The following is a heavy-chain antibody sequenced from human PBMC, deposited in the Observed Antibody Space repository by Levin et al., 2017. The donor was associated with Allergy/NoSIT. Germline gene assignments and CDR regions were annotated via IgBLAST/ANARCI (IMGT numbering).Heavy chain of an antibody. CDR2: IYWNENT. V-gene: IGHV2-5*01. CDR3: AYRPGGSSAYGPT. J-gene: IGHJ4*02. D-gene: IGHD5-12*01. CDR1: GFSFTTAGVG. Sequence: SGPTLVKPTQTLTLTCTFSGFSFTTAGVGVGWIRQPPGKALECLAFIYWNENTNYSPSLRTRRSITKDTSRNQVVLTMTNMDPVDTSTYYCAYRPGGSSAYGPTWGQGVLVTVSS.